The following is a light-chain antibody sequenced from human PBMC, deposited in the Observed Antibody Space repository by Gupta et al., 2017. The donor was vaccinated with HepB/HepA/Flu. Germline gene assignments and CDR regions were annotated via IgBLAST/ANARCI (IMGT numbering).Light chain of an antibody. Sequence: VMTHSPLFLPFTPGGPTTISCRCSQSLLHSDGYNHLDWYLQKPGQSPKLLIYCGSTRDSGVPDRFSGSGSGTDFTLKISRVEAEDVGVYYCMQALQTPWTFGQGTKVEIK. CDR1: QSLLHSDGYNH. CDR2: CGS. V-gene: IGKV2-28*01. J-gene: IGKJ1*01. CDR3: MQALQTPWT.